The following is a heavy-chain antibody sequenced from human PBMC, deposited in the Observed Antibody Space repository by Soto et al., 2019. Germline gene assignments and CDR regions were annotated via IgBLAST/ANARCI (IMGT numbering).Heavy chain of an antibody. V-gene: IGHV3-7*01. CDR2: IKPDGSDK. CDR1: GFTFRNYW. J-gene: IGHJ4*02. Sequence: EVQLVESGGGLVQPGGSLRLSCAASGFTFRNYWMGWVRQTPDKGLEWVANIKPDGSDKYYVDSVKGRFTISRDNTRISVFLQMNSLRAEDTAVYYCARENYFDYWGQGALVTVSS. CDR3: ARENYFDY.